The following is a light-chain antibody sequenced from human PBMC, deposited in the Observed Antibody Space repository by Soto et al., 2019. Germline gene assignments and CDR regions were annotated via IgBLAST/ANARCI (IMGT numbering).Light chain of an antibody. J-gene: IGLJ1*01. Sequence: QSVLTQPPSASGSPGQSVTISCTGTRSDVGRYNYVSWYQLHPGKVPKLLIYEVTKRPSGIPDRFSGSKSGNTASLTVSGLQAEDEADYYCSSFVGSNIVVFGSGTKGTVL. CDR2: EVT. CDR3: SSFVGSNIVV. CDR1: RSDVGRYNY. V-gene: IGLV2-8*01.